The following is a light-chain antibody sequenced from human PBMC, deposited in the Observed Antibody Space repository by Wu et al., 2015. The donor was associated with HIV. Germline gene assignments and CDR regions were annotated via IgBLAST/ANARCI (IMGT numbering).Light chain of an antibody. Sequence: DIQLTQSPSFLSASIGDRVTISCRASQGIRSSLAWYQQRSGQVPRLLIFSASTLQHGVPSRFSGGGSGTEFTLTINSLQPEDFATYYRQQVSDYPYIFGQGTKV. CDR2: SAS. V-gene: IGKV1-9*01. J-gene: IGKJ2*01. CDR1: QGIRSS. CDR3: QQVSDYPYI.